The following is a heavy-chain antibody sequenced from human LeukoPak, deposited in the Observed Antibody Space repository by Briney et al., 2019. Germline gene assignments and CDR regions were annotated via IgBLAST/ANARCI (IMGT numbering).Heavy chain of an antibody. V-gene: IGHV3-30-3*01. CDR3: ARGGGAAAGTVVYY. CDR2: ISYDGSNK. Sequence: GGSLRLSCEASGFTFSTCAMPWVRQAPGKGLEGVAVISYDGSNKYYADSVKGRFTISRDNSKNTLYLQMNSLRAEDTAVYYCARGGGAAAGTVVYYWGQGTLVTVSS. J-gene: IGHJ4*02. CDR1: GFTFSTCA. D-gene: IGHD6-13*01.